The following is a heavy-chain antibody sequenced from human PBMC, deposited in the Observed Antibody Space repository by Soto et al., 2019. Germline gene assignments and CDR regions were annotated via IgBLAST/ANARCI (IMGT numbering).Heavy chain of an antibody. CDR1: GYTFTSYY. Sequence: ASVKVSCKASGYTFTSYYMHWVRQALGQGLEWMGWISAYNGNTNYAQKLQGRVTMTTDTSTSTAYMELRSLRSDVTAVYYCARQQWLVEGDAFDIWGQGTMVTVSS. J-gene: IGHJ3*02. D-gene: IGHD6-19*01. V-gene: IGHV1-18*04. CDR3: ARQQWLVEGDAFDI. CDR2: ISAYNGNT.